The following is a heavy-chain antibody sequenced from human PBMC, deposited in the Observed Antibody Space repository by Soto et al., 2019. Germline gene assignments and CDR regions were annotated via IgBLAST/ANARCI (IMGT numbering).Heavy chain of an antibody. J-gene: IGHJ4*02. CDR2: VYSSGST. Sequence: SETLSFTCTVSGGSINTYYWTWMRQPPGMELEWIGYVYSSGSTNYNPPLRSRVTISLDTSQRQFSLKLNSVTAADTAIYYCARRKTRPEAFDYWGQGMLVTVSS. V-gene: IGHV4-59*08. CDR1: GGSINTYY. CDR3: ARRKTRPEAFDY.